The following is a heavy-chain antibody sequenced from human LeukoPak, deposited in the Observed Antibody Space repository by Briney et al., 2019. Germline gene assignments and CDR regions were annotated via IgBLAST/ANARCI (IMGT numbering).Heavy chain of an antibody. CDR2: INGDGSTT. D-gene: IGHD3-3*01. CDR3: ARATSACYHV. J-gene: IGHJ4*02. V-gene: IGHV3-74*01. Sequence: GGSLRLSCAASGFTFSSYWMHWVRQTPGKGLVWVSRINGDGSTTAYADSVQGRFTISRDNAKNTLYLQMNSLRAEDTAVYYCARATSACYHVWGQGTLVTVSS. CDR1: GFTFSSYW.